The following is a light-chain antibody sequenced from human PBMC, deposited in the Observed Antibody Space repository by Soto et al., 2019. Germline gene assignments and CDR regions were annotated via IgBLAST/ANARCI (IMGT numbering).Light chain of an antibody. CDR2: AAS. CDR3: LQDYNYPL. CDR1: QGIRND. Sequence: AIQMTQSPSSLSASVGDRVTITCRSSQGIRNDLGWYQQKPGKAPKLLIYAASSLQSGVPSRFSGSGSGTDFTLTISSLQPEDFATYYCLQDYNYPLFGPGTKVDIK. V-gene: IGKV1-6*01. J-gene: IGKJ3*01.